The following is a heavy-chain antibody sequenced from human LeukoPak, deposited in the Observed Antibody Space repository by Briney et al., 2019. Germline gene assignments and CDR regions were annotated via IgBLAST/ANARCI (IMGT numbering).Heavy chain of an antibody. CDR3: ARVRVESKNYVWGSAYYFDY. D-gene: IGHD3-16*01. V-gene: IGHV4-59*01. Sequence: PSETLSLTCTVSGGSISSYYWSWIRQPPGKGLEWIGYIYYSGSTNYNPSLKSRVTISVDTSKNQFSLKLSSVTAADTAVYYCARVRVESKNYVWGSAYYFDYWGQGTLVTVSS. CDR1: GGSISSYY. CDR2: IYYSGST. J-gene: IGHJ4*02.